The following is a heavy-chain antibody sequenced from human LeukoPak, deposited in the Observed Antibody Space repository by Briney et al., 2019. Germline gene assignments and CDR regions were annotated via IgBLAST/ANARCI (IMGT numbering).Heavy chain of an antibody. V-gene: IGHV1-69*13. Sequence: ASVKVSCKASGGTFSSYAISWVRQAPGQGLEWMGGIIPIFGTANYAQKFQGRVTITADESTSTAYMELSSLRSEDTAVYYCAREKVVLLWFGEPGCFDYWGQGTLVTVSS. D-gene: IGHD3-10*01. CDR3: AREKVVLLWFGEPGCFDY. CDR2: IIPIFGTA. J-gene: IGHJ4*02. CDR1: GGTFSSYA.